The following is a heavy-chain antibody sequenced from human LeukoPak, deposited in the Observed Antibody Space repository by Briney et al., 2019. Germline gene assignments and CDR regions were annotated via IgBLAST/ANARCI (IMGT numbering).Heavy chain of an antibody. D-gene: IGHD1-26*01. V-gene: IGHV2-5*01. CDR1: GFSLTTSEVG. CDR2: VSWNDFK. CDR3: ARFLHSGTYRFDY. Sequence: SDPPLVEPTQTLTLTCAVSGFSLTTSEVGVGWIRQPPRKALEWLALVSWNDFKSFSPSLKSRLTITKDTSKDQVVLTMTNMDPVGTATYYCARFLHSGTYRFDYWGQGTLVTVSS. J-gene: IGHJ4*02.